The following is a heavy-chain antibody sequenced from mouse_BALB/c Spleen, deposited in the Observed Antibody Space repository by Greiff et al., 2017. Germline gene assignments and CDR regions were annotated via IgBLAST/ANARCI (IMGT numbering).Heavy chain of an antibody. Sequence: QVQLQQSGAELVRPGTSVKVSCKASGYAFTNYLIEWVKQRPGQGLEWIGVINPGSGGTNYNEKFKGKATLTADKSSSTAYMQLSSLTSDDSAVYFCARGEDYSYAMDYWGQGTSVTVSS. D-gene: IGHD2-12*01. V-gene: IGHV1-54*03. CDR1: GYAFTNYL. CDR3: ARGEDYSYAMDY. J-gene: IGHJ4*01. CDR2: INPGSGGT.